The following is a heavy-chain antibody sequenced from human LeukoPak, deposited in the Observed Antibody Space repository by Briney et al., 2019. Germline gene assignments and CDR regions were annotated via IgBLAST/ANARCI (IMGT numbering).Heavy chain of an antibody. V-gene: IGHV4-28*01. Sequence: SETLSLTCAVSGYSITSSSWWGWIRQPPGKGLEWIGYIYHSGTTYYNPSLQSRVTMSVDTSKNQFSLRLSSVTAVDTAVYYCARKENVYYYFDYWGQGTLVTVSS. D-gene: IGHD3-10*01. CDR1: GYSITSSSW. CDR2: IYHSGTT. CDR3: ARKENVYYYFDY. J-gene: IGHJ4*02.